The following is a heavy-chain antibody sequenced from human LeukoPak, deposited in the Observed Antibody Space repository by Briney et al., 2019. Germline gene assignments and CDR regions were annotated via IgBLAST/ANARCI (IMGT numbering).Heavy chain of an antibody. CDR3: AREQGAPARGASMDV. Sequence: GGSLRLSCAASGXTVSSNYMSWVRQAPGKGLEWVSVIYSGGSTYYADSVKGRFTISRHNSKNTLYLQMNSLRAEDTAVYYCAREQGAPARGASMDVWGQGTTVTVSS. D-gene: IGHD1-26*01. CDR2: IYSGGST. J-gene: IGHJ6*02. V-gene: IGHV3-53*04. CDR1: GXTVSSNY.